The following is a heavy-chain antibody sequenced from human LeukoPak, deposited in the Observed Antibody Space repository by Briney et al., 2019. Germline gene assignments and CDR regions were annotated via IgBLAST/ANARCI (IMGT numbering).Heavy chain of an antibody. V-gene: IGHV3-23*01. CDR2: IIGSGGST. Sequence: PGGSLRLSCGASGFXFRSHAMSWVRQAPGKGLEWVSEIIGSGGSTYHADAVKGRFTISRDNSKNTLYLQMNRLRGEDTAVYYCAKCDSSGWHYFDYWGQGTLVTVSS. D-gene: IGHD6-19*01. CDR1: GFXFRSHA. J-gene: IGHJ4*02. CDR3: AKCDSSGWHYFDY.